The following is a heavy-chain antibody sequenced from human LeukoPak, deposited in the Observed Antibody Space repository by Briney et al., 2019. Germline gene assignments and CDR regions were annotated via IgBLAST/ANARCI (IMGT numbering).Heavy chain of an antibody. Sequence: GGSLRLSCAASGFTFSDYYMSWIRQVPGKGLEWVSYIGLSDTSIYYADSLKGRFAISRDNAKDSLYLHLHSLRAEDTAVYYCAKDVGKWESLHFFDYWGQGTLVTVSS. V-gene: IGHV3-11*01. D-gene: IGHD1-26*01. CDR2: IGLSDTSI. J-gene: IGHJ4*02. CDR3: AKDVGKWESLHFFDY. CDR1: GFTFSDYY.